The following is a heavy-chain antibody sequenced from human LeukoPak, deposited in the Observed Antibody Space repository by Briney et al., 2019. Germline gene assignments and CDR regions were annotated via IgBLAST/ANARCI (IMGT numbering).Heavy chain of an antibody. CDR2: INAGNGNT. Sequence: ASVKVSCKASGYTFTSYAMHWVRQAPGQRLEWMGWINAGNGNTKYSQEFQGRVTITRDTSASTAYMELSSLRSEDTAVYYCARDGYCSGGSCYSNWFDPWGQGTLVTVSS. CDR1: GYTFTSYA. V-gene: IGHV1-3*03. D-gene: IGHD2-15*01. CDR3: ARDGYCSGGSCYSNWFDP. J-gene: IGHJ5*02.